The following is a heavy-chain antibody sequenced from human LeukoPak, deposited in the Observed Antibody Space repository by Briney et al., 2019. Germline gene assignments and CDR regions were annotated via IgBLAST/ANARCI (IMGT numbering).Heavy chain of an antibody. J-gene: IGHJ6*03. CDR1: GGSISSSSYY. D-gene: IGHD2-15*01. CDR3: AGVPVAATLRRNYYYYYMDV. V-gene: IGHV4-39*07. CDR2: IYYSGST. Sequence: PSETLSLTCTVSGGSISSSSYYWGWIRQPPGKGLEWIGSIYYSGSTYYNPSLKSRVTISVDTSENQFSLKLSSVTAADTAVYYCAGVPVAATLRRNYYYYYMDVWGKGTTVTVSS.